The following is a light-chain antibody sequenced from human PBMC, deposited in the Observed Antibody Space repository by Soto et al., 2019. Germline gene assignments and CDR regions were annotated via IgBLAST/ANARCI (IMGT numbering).Light chain of an antibody. Sequence: DIQMTQSPSSLSASVGDRVTITCRASQGIRNDLAWYQQKPGKAPKRLIYAASSLQGGVPSRFSGSGSGTEFTLTITSLQPEDFATYYCLQHNDYPLTFGQGTKVEVK. CDR2: AAS. CDR1: QGIRND. V-gene: IGKV1-17*01. CDR3: LQHNDYPLT. J-gene: IGKJ1*01.